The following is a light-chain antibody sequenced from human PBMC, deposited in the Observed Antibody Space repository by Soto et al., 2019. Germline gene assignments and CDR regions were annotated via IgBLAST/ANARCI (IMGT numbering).Light chain of an antibody. CDR2: DAS. Sequence: EIVLTQSPATLSLSPGERATLSCRASQSVSSYLAWYHQKPGQAPRLLIYDASNRATGIPARFSGSGSGTDVTLTISSLEPEDFAVDYCQQRSNWPPLLTFGGGTKVEIK. V-gene: IGKV3-11*01. J-gene: IGKJ4*01. CDR1: QSVSSY. CDR3: QQRSNWPPLLT.